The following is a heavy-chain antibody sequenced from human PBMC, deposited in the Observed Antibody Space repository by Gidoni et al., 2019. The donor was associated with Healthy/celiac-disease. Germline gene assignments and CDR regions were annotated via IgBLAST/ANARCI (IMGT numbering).Heavy chain of an antibody. CDR2: ISAYNGNT. CDR3: ARGHCTGGVCYKGYYYFDY. V-gene: IGHV1-18*01. CDR1: GYTFTIYA. D-gene: IGHD2-8*02. Sequence: QVQLVQSGAEVKKPGPSVKVSCKASGYTFTIYAISWVRQAPGQGLEWMGWISAYNGNTNYAQKLQGRVTMTKDTSTSTDYMELRSLRSDDTAVYYCARGHCTGGVCYKGYYYFDYWGQGTLVTVSS. J-gene: IGHJ4*02.